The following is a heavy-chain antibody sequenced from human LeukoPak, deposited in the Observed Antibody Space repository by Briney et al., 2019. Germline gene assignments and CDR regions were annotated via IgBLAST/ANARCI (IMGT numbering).Heavy chain of an antibody. CDR3: ARAADYYDSSGYRY. CDR1: RGTFSSYA. CDR2: IIPIFGTA. D-gene: IGHD3-22*01. Sequence: SVKVSCKASRGTFSSYAISWVRQAPGQGLEWMGRIIPIFGTANYAQKFQGRVTITTDESTSTAYMELSSLRSEDTAVYYCARAADYYDSSGYRYWGQGTLVTVSS. J-gene: IGHJ4*02. V-gene: IGHV1-69*05.